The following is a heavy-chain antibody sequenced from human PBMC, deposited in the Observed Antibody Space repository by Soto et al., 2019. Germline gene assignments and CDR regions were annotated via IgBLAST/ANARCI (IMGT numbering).Heavy chain of an antibody. Sequence: PSETLSLTCVVSDGSMYSSNWWSWVRQPPGKGLEWIGQIFHSGTTYYNLSLKSRVTISLDKSENQFSLKLSSLTAADTAVYYCASLGTTVTSFDSWGQGTLVTVSS. CDR2: IFHSGTT. CDR1: DGSMYSSNW. J-gene: IGHJ4*02. D-gene: IGHD4-4*01. V-gene: IGHV4-4*02. CDR3: ASLGTTVTSFDS.